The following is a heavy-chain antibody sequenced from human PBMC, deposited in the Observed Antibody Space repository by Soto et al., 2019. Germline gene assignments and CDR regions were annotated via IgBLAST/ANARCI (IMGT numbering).Heavy chain of an antibody. D-gene: IGHD1-20*01. CDR2: IKQDGSEK. CDR3: ARDLRGEYNLYFDY. CDR1: GFTFSSYW. V-gene: IGHV3-7*01. J-gene: IGHJ4*02. Sequence: GGSLRLSCAASGFTFSSYWMSWVRQAPGKGLEWVANIKQDGSEKYYVDSVKGRFTISRDNAKNSLYLQMNSLRAEDTAVYYCARDLRGEYNLYFDYWGQGTLVTVSS.